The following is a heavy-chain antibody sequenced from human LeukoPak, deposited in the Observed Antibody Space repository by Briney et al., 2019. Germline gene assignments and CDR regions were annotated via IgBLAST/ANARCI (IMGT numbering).Heavy chain of an antibody. V-gene: IGHV1-24*01. CDR3: ATVAYSSGWERVDY. CDR2: FDPEDGET. J-gene: IGHJ4*02. D-gene: IGHD6-19*01. Sequence: ASVKVSCNVSGYTLTELSMHWVRQAPGKGLEWMGGFDPEDGETIYAQKFQGRVTMTEDTSTDTAYMELSSLRSEDTAVYYCATVAYSSGWERVDYWGQGTLVTVSS. CDR1: GYTLTELS.